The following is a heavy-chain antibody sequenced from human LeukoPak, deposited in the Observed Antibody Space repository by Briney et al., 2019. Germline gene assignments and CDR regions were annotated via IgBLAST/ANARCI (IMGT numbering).Heavy chain of an antibody. J-gene: IGHJ4*02. V-gene: IGHV4-59*01. Sequence: SETLSLTCTVSGGSISGYYWSWIRQPPGKGLEWIVFIYYSGTTNYNPSLKSRVTISLDTSKNQFSLKLISVTAADTAVYYCARGGWGSFDYWGQGTLVTVSS. CDR3: ARGGWGSFDY. D-gene: IGHD1-26*01. CDR1: GGSISGYY. CDR2: IYYSGTT.